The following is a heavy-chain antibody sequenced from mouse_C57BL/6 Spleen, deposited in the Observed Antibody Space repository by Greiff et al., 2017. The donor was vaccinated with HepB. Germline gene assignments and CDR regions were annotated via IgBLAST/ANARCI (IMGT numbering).Heavy chain of an antibody. CDR2: ISDGGSYT. CDR3: ARGGNYFDY. J-gene: IGHJ2*01. V-gene: IGHV5-4*03. CDR1: GFTFSSYA. Sequence: EVKLVESGGGLVKPGGSLKLSCAASGFTFSSYAMSWVRQTPEKRLEWVATISDGGSYTYYPDNVKGRFTISRDNAKNNLYLQMSHLKSEDTAMYYCARGGNYFDYWGQGTTLTVSP.